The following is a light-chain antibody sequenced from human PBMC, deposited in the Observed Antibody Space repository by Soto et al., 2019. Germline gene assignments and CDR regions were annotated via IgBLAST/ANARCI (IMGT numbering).Light chain of an antibody. Sequence: EIVLTQSPGTLSLSPGERATLSCRASQSISSSYLAWYQQKPGQAPRLLIYGASNRATGIPDRFSGGGSGTDLTLNISRLEPDDFAVYYCQSSSSSLLFGQGTRLEIK. V-gene: IGKV3-20*01. CDR1: QSISSSY. J-gene: IGKJ5*01. CDR2: GAS. CDR3: QSSSSSLL.